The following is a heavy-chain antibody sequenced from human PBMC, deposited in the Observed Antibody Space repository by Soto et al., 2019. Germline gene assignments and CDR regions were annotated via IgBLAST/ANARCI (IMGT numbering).Heavy chain of an antibody. CDR3: ARRDFYGSGSRHFQH. Sequence: EVQLVESGGGLVQPGGSLRLSCAASGFTFSRYWMSWVRQAPGKGLEWVANIKQDGSEKYYVDSVKGRFTISRDNAKNSLLLQMNSLRAEDTAVYYCARRDFYGSGSRHFQHWGQGTLVTVSS. CDR2: IKQDGSEK. J-gene: IGHJ1*01. CDR1: GFTFSRYW. V-gene: IGHV3-7*01. D-gene: IGHD3-10*01.